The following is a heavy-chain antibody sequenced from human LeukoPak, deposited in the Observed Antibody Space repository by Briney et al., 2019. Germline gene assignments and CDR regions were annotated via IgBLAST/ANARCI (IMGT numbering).Heavy chain of an antibody. CDR1: GFTFSSYG. J-gene: IGHJ4*02. CDR3: AKDPTFGGWCVFGFVS. Sequence: GGSLRLSCAASGFTFSSYGMSWVRQAPGKGLEWVSAISGSGGSTYYADSVKGRFTISRDNSKNTLYLQMNSLRAEDTAVYYCAKDPTFGGWCVFGFVSWGQGTLVTVSS. V-gene: IGHV3-23*01. D-gene: IGHD6-19*01. CDR2: ISGSGGST.